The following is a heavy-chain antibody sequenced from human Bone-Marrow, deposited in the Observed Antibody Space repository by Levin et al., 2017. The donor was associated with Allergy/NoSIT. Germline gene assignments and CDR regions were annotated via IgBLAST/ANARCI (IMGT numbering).Heavy chain of an antibody. V-gene: IGHV3-74*01. CDR3: ARGGFYESIDY. D-gene: IGHD3-3*01. CDR1: GFTFSNYW. CDR2: IHSDGTTT. Sequence: GESLKISCAASGFTFSNYWMLWVRQVPGKGLVWVSLIHSDGTTTNYADSVKGRFTISRDNAKNTFYLQMNSLRAEDTAVYYCARGGFYESIDYWGQGTLVTVSS. J-gene: IGHJ4*02.